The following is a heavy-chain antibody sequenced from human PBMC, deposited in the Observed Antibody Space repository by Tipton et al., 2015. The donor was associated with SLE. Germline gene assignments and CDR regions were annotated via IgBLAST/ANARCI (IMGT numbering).Heavy chain of an antibody. V-gene: IGHV3-33*01. Sequence: SLRLSCATSGFALSNFDMHWVRQAPGKGLEWLSVTWSDGSDKHYADSVKGRFTISRDNSKNTVYLEMNSLRDEDTAIYYCAREGSSSSWTNPFDHWGRGTLVTVSS. CDR1: GFALSNFD. D-gene: IGHD6-13*01. CDR2: TWSDGSDK. J-gene: IGHJ4*02. CDR3: AREGSSSSWTNPFDH.